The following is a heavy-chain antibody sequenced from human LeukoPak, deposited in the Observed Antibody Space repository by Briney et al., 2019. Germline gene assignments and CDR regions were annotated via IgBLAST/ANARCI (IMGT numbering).Heavy chain of an antibody. J-gene: IGHJ4*02. CDR3: ARVGDSIAVAAYFDY. CDR1: GYSFTSYW. D-gene: IGHD6-19*01. V-gene: IGHV5-51*01. CDR2: IYPGDSDT. Sequence: GESLKISCKGSGYSFTSYWIGWVRQMPGKGLEWMGIIYPGDSDTRYSPSFQGQVTISADKSISTAYLQWSSLRASDTAMYYCARVGDSIAVAAYFDYWGQGTLVTVSS.